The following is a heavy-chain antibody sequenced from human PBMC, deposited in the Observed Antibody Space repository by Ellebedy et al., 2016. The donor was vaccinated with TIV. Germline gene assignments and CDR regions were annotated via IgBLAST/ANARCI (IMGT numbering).Heavy chain of an antibody. J-gene: IGHJ4*02. V-gene: IGHV4-4*02. CDR1: GDSISSSNW. D-gene: IGHD3-10*01. CDR3: ARFFESGSTGDY. CDR2: IYQSGST. Sequence: MPSETLSLTCAVSGDSISSSNWWNWVRQTPGKGLEWIGEIYQSGSTNYNPSLKSRVTISVDKSKNQFSLKLTSVTAADTAVYYCARFFESGSTGDYWGQGTLVTVSS.